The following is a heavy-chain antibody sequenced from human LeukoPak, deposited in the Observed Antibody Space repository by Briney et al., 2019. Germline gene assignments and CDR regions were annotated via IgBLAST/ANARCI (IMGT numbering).Heavy chain of an antibody. CDR1: GGSISSYY. CDR2: IFYSGST. V-gene: IGHV4-59*01. CDR3: ARGGCGGSRYKYGMDV. Sequence: PSETLSLTCTVSGGSISSYYWSWIRQPPGKGLEWIGYIFYSGSTNYNPSLKSRVTISVDTSKNHFSLKLSSVTAADTAVYYCARGGCGGSRYKYGMDVWGQGTTVTVSS. D-gene: IGHD2-15*01. J-gene: IGHJ6*02.